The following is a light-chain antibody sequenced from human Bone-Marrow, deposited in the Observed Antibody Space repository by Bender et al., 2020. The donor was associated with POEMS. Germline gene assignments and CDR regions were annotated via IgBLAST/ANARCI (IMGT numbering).Light chain of an antibody. CDR1: SSDVGNFNY. CDR3: QSYDNSLGGWV. CDR2: DVS. J-gene: IGLJ3*02. Sequence: QSALTQPASVSGPPGQSITISCTGTSSDVGNFNYVSWYQQYPGKAPKVMIYDVSHRPSGVSNRFSGSKSGNTASLAITGLQAEDEGDYYCQSYDNSLGGWVFGGGTKLTVL. V-gene: IGLV2-14*01.